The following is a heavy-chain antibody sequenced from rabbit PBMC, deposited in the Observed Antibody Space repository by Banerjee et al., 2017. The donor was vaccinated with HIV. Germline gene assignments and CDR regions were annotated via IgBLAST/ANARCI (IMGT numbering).Heavy chain of an antibody. Sequence: QSLEESGGDLVKPGASLTLTCTASGFSFNNNHYLCWVRQAPGKGLEWIACIYAGSVGITHYASWAKGRFTISKTSSTTVTLQMTSLTAADTATYFCARNYVNAFDPWGPGTLVTVS. CDR2: IYAGSVGIT. CDR1: GFSFNNNHY. D-gene: IGHD1-1*01. J-gene: IGHJ2*01. CDR3: ARNYVNAFDP. V-gene: IGHV1S40*01.